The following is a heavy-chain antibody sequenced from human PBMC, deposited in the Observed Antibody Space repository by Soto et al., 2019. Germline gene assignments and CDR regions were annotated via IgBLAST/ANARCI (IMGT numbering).Heavy chain of an antibody. D-gene: IGHD4-4*01. Sequence: VQLVESGGGVVQPGRSLRLSCAASGFTFSSYPMSWVRQAPGKGLEWVSSISGSGGSSYYADSVKGRFTISRDNSKNTLYLQMNSLRAGDTAVYYCATTLYSNYVPPEGYWGQGTLVTVSS. J-gene: IGHJ4*02. CDR3: ATTLYSNYVPPEGY. CDR2: ISGSGGSS. CDR1: GFTFSSYP. V-gene: IGHV3-23*04.